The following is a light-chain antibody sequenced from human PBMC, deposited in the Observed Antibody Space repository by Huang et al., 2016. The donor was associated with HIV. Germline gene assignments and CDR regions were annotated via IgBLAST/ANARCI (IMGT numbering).Light chain of an antibody. V-gene: IGKV1-39*01. CDR2: GAT. CDR1: QNINNH. CDR3: QQSYSTPSLT. Sequence: IQMTQSPSSLSASVGDRVTITCRASQNINNHLNWYQHKPGTAPKLLIYGATTLPAGVPSGFTGNGSGTEFTLTISSLQPEDFATYYCQQSYSTPSLTFGGGTKVEIK. J-gene: IGKJ4*01.